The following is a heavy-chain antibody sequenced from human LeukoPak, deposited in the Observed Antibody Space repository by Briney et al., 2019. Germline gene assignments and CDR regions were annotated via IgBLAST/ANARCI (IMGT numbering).Heavy chain of an antibody. CDR3: ARSPYSESYYGDALDI. D-gene: IGHD1-26*01. Sequence: TGGTLRLSCVASGFTFSSYGMSWVRQAPGKGLEWISYISSSGNTIYYIDSVKGRFTISRDNAKNSLYLQMNSLRAEDTSVYYCARSPYSESYYGDALDIWGQGTMVTVSS. V-gene: IGHV3-48*04. J-gene: IGHJ3*02. CDR2: ISSSGNTI. CDR1: GFTFSSYG.